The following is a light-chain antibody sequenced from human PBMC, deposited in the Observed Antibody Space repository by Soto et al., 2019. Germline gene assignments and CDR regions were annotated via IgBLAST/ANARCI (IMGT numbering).Light chain of an antibody. Sequence: DIQMTQSPSSLSASVGDRVTITCRASQSISSYLNWYQQKPGKAPKLLIYAASSLQSGVPSRFSGSRSGTNFTLTISSLQPEYFATYYCQQSYSTPWTFCQGTKVEIK. CDR1: QSISSY. CDR2: AAS. CDR3: QQSYSTPWT. J-gene: IGKJ1*01. V-gene: IGKV1-39*01.